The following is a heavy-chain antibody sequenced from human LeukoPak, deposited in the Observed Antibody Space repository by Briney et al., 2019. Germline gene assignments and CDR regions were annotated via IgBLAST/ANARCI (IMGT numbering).Heavy chain of an antibody. D-gene: IGHD3-10*01. Sequence: GGSLRLSCAASELSFSTYWMSWVRQAPGKGLQRVANIKEDGTEKYYVGSVKGRFTISRDNAKKSLYLQMNSLRDDDTAVYFCARSPAGDAWPPAYYMDVWGKGTTVTVSS. J-gene: IGHJ6*03. CDR2: IKEDGTEK. CDR3: ARSPAGDAWPPAYYMDV. CDR1: ELSFSTYW. V-gene: IGHV3-7*01.